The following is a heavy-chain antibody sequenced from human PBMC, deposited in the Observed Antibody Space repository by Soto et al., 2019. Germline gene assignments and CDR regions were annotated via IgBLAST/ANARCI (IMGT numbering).Heavy chain of an antibody. CDR3: ARVVGAPYSSSGYYYYGMDV. D-gene: IGHD6-6*01. CDR1: GYSFTSYW. CDR2: IDPSDSYT. Sequence: PGESLKISCKGSGYSFTSYWISWVRQMPGKGLEWMGRIDPSDSYTNYSPSFQGHVTISADKSISTAYLQWSSLKASDTAMYYCARVVGAPYSSSGYYYYGMDVWGQGTTVTVSS. V-gene: IGHV5-10-1*01. J-gene: IGHJ6*02.